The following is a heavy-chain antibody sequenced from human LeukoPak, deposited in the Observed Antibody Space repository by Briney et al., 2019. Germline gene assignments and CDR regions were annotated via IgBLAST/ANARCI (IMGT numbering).Heavy chain of an antibody. CDR1: GYTFTSYD. Sequence: GASVKVSCKASGYTFTSYDINWVRQATGQGLEWMGWISAYNGNTNYAQKLQGRVTMTTDTSTSTAYMELRSLRSDDTAVYYCARDRGSGSFNYYYYGMDVWGQGTTVTVSS. CDR3: ARDRGSGSFNYYYYGMDV. D-gene: IGHD3-10*01. J-gene: IGHJ6*02. CDR2: ISAYNGNT. V-gene: IGHV1-18*01.